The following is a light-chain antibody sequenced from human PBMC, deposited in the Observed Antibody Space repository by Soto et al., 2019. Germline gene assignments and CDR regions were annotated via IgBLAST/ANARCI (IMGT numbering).Light chain of an antibody. Sequence: QSALTQPASVSGSPGQSITISCTGTSSDVGSDNLVSWYQQHPGKAPKLMIYEGSKRPSGLSNRFSGSKSGNTASLTISGLQAEDEADYYCCSYAGSSALGGVFGGGTKLTVL. V-gene: IGLV2-23*01. CDR1: SSDVGSDNL. CDR2: EGS. J-gene: IGLJ3*02. CDR3: CSYAGSSALGGV.